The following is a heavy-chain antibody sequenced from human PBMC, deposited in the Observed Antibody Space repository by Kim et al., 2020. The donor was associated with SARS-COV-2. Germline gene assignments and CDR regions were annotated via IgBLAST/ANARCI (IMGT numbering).Heavy chain of an antibody. J-gene: IGHJ4*02. V-gene: IGHV3-9*01. CDR1: GFTFGDHA. Sequence: GGSLRLSCAASGFTFGDHAMHWVRQAPGKGLEWVSGIIWNSATVGYVDSVKGRFTISRDNSKNSLYMQMNSLRPEDTALYYCAKDVNYDFWNGYSFDSWGQGILVTVSS. D-gene: IGHD3-3*01. CDR2: IIWNSATV. CDR3: AKDVNYDFWNGYSFDS.